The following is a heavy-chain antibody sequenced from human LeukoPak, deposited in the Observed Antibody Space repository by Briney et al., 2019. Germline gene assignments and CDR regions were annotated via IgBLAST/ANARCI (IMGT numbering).Heavy chain of an antibody. Sequence: ASVKVSCKASVYTFTSYGISCVRQAPGQGLEWMGWISAYNGNTNYAQKLQGRVTMTTDTSTSTAYMELRSVRSDDTAVYYCARDRCSSTSCYGRFDPWGQGTLVTVSS. V-gene: IGHV1-18*01. CDR3: ARDRCSSTSCYGRFDP. CDR2: ISAYNGNT. CDR1: VYTFTSYG. D-gene: IGHD2-2*01. J-gene: IGHJ5*02.